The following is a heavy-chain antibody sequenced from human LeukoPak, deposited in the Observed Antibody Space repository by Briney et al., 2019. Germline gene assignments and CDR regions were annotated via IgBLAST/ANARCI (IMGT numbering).Heavy chain of an antibody. CDR3: ARAAMNQYRGGCFDP. D-gene: IGHD2-2*01. CDR2: ISAYNGNT. CDR1: GYTFTSYG. J-gene: IGHJ5*02. Sequence: ASVKVSCKASGYTFTSYGISWVRQAPGQGLEWMGWISAYNGNTEYAQKLQDRVTLTTDTSTTTAYMELRSLRSDDTAVYYCARAAMNQYRGGCFDPWGQGTLVTVSS. V-gene: IGHV1-18*01.